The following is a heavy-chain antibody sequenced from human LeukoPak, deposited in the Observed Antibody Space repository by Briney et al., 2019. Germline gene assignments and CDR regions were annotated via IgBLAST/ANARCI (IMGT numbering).Heavy chain of an antibody. D-gene: IGHD6-13*01. CDR1: GFTFSSYS. V-gene: IGHV3-48*01. Sequence: GGSLRFSCAASGFTFSSYSMNWVRQAPGKGLEWVSYISSSSSTIYYADSVKGRFTISRDNAKNSLYLQMNSLRAEDTAVYYCARVSQQLVPGGWFDPWGQGTLVTVSS. J-gene: IGHJ5*02. CDR2: ISSSSSTI. CDR3: ARVSQQLVPGGWFDP.